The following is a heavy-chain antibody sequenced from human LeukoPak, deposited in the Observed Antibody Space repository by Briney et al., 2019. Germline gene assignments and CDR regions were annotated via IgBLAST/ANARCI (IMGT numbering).Heavy chain of an antibody. V-gene: IGHV4-59*01. Sequence: SETLSLTCTVSGGSISSYYWSWIRQPPGKGLEWIGYIYYSGSTNYNPSLKSRVTISVDTSKNQFSLKLTSVTAADTAVYYCARVDCSSTSCPRWFDPWGQGTLVTVSS. CDR1: GGSISSYY. CDR2: IYYSGST. J-gene: IGHJ5*02. D-gene: IGHD2-2*01. CDR3: ARVDCSSTSCPRWFDP.